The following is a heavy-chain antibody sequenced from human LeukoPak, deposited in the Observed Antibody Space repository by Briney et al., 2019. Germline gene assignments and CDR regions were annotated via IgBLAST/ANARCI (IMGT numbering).Heavy chain of an antibody. D-gene: IGHD3-22*01. CDR3: ARTPAYYYDSSGYSSLDY. Sequence: GSLRLSCAASGFTFSSYAMSWVRQPPGKGLEWIGSIYYSGSTYYNPSLKSRVTISVDTSKNQFSLKLSSVTAADTAVYYCARTPAYYYDSSGYSSLDYWGQGTLVTVSS. J-gene: IGHJ4*02. V-gene: IGHV4-39*01. CDR2: IYYSGST. CDR1: GFTFSSYA.